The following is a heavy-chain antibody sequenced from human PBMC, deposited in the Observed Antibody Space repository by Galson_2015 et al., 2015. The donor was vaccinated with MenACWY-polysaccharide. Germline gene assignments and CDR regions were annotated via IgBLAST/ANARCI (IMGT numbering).Heavy chain of an antibody. CDR1: GFTFSTYI. CDR3: ARGRLLLDY. V-gene: IGHV3-30-3*01. D-gene: IGHD2-15*01. Sequence: SLRLSCAASGFTFSTYIMNWVRQAPGKGLEWVAVTSYDGSNKYYADSVKGRFTISRDNSKNSPYLQMNSLRAEDTAVYYCARGRLLLDYWGQGTLVTVSS. CDR2: TSYDGSNK. J-gene: IGHJ4*02.